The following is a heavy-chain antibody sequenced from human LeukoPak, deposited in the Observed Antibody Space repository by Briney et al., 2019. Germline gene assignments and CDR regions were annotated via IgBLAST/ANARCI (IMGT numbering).Heavy chain of an antibody. CDR1: GASITSSSDD. Sequence: PSETLSLTCTVSGASITSSSDDWVWIRQSPGKSLEWNATISYSGDTYYNPSLTSRLTISLDMSKNHFSLKVRSMTAADTAVYYCARFLARIGFDPWGQGTLVIVSS. V-gene: IGHV4-39*02. CDR2: ISYSGDT. D-gene: IGHD2-15*01. CDR3: ARFLARIGFDP. J-gene: IGHJ5*02.